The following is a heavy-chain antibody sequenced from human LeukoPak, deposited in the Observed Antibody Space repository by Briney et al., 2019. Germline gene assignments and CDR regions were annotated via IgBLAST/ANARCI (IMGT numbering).Heavy chain of an antibody. V-gene: IGHV1-69*13. CDR3: ARDSSSSPYYYYGMDV. J-gene: IGHJ6*02. D-gene: IGHD6-6*01. CDR2: IIPIFGTA. Sequence: GASVKVSCKASGYTFTSYAMHWVRQAPGQGLEWMGGIIPIFGTANYAQKFQGRVTITADESTSTAYMELSSLRSEDTAVYYCARDSSSSPYYYYGMDVWGQGTTVTVSS. CDR1: GYTFTSYA.